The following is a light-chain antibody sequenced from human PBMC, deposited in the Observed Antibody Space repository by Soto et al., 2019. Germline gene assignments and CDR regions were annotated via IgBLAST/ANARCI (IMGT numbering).Light chain of an antibody. CDR1: QDINNY. J-gene: IGKJ4*01. CDR2: DAS. V-gene: IGKV1-33*01. Sequence: DLQMTQSPSSLSASVGGRVTITCQASQDINNYLNWYQLKPGKAPKLLIYDASKLETGVPSRFSGGGSGTDFTFTISSLQPEDIATYYCQQYDDLPLTFGGGTKVESK. CDR3: QQYDDLPLT.